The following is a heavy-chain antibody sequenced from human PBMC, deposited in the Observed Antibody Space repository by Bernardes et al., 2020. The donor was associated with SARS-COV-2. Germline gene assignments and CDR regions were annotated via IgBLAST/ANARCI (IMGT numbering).Heavy chain of an antibody. D-gene: IGHD3-3*01. CDR2: VSWDGSTT. Sequence: GSLRLSCAASGFTFEDYTMHWVRQVPGKGLEWVSLVSWDGSTTNYADSVKGRFIISRDSSRNTVHLQMDSLRKEDTALYYCATERQSLTVFGVGHDAFDFWGQVTMVTVSS. V-gene: IGHV3-43*01. CDR1: GFTFEDYT. CDR3: ATERQSLTVFGVGHDAFDF. J-gene: IGHJ3*01.